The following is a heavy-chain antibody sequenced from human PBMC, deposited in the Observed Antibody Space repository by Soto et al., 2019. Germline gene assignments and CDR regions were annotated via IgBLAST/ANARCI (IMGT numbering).Heavy chain of an antibody. CDR3: ARELRRAARTQVCGY. D-gene: IGHD6-6*01. Sequence: GASVNVSWEPCGYSFTGYYIHWLREAPGQGLEWXGWTNPSRFGTSSALQFRFRVTMIRDTSSRTAYMELSRLRYDDKAVYYCARELRRAARTQVCGYWGQGTLVTVSS. CDR1: GYSFTGYY. J-gene: IGHJ4*02. CDR2: TNPSRFGT. V-gene: IGHV1-2*02.